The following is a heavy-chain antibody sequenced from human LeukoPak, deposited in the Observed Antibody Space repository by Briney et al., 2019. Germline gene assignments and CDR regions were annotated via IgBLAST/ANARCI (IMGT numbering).Heavy chain of an antibody. D-gene: IGHD3-10*01. V-gene: IGHV4-59*08. Sequence: PSETLSLTCTVSGGSISSHYWSWIRQPPGKGLEWIGYIYYSGSTNYNPSLKSRVTISVDTSKNQFSLKLSSVTAADTAVYYCAALTMVRGVIVWFDPWGQGTLVTVSS. CDR3: AALTMVRGVIVWFDP. CDR2: IYYSGST. CDR1: GGSISSHY. J-gene: IGHJ5*02.